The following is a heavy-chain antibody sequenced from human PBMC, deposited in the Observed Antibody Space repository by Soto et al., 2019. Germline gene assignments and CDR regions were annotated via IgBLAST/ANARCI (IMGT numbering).Heavy chain of an antibody. CDR1: GFTFSSYG. CDR2: ISYDGSNK. Sequence: GGSLRLSCAASGFTFSSYGMHWVRQAPGKGLEWVAVISYDGSNKYYADSVKGRFTISRDNSKNTLYLQMNSLRAEDTAMYFCVRDQVSSGYSVFNNWAQGA. CDR3: VRDQVSSGYSVFNN. V-gene: IGHV3-30*03. D-gene: IGHD3-22*01. J-gene: IGHJ4*02.